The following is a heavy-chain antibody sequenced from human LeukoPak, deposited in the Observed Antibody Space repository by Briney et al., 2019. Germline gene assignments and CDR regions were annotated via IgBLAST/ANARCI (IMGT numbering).Heavy chain of an antibody. CDR1: GFTFSNYA. J-gene: IGHJ4*02. V-gene: IGHV3-23*01. D-gene: IGHD3-3*01. CDR2: ISGSGGST. CDR3: AKDDPYVLWGAYRDRVY. Sequence: GGSLRLSCAAPGFTFSNYAMSWVRQAPGRGLEWVSAISGSGGSTYYADSVKGRFTISRDNSKDTLYLQMNSLRAEDTAVYYCAKDDPYVLWGAYRDRVYWGQGTLVTVSS.